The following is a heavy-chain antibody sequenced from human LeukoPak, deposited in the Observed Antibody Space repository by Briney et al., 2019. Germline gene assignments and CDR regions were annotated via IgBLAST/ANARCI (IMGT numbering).Heavy chain of an antibody. CDR1: GFTFDDYG. CDR2: INSDGSST. CDR3: ASSRYDSSGYYGIIGY. V-gene: IGHV3-74*01. D-gene: IGHD3-22*01. Sequence: GGSLRLSCAASGFTFDDYGIHWVRQAPGKGLEWVSRINSDGSSTSYADSVKGRFTISRDNAKNTLYLQMNSLRAEDTAVYYCASSRYDSSGYYGIIGYWGQGTLVTVSS. J-gene: IGHJ4*02.